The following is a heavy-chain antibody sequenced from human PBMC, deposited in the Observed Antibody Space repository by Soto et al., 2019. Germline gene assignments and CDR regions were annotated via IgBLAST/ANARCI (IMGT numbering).Heavy chain of an antibody. V-gene: IGHV4-59*01. D-gene: IGHD6-19*01. CDR1: GGSISSYY. J-gene: IGHJ4*02. CDR3: AKDEGALSIAVAGWADY. Sequence: SETLSLTCTVSGGSISSYYWSWIRQPPGKGLEWIGYIYYSGITNYNPSLKSRVTISVDTSKNQFSLKLSSVTAEDTAVYYCAKDEGALSIAVAGWADYWGQGTLVTVSS. CDR2: IYYSGIT.